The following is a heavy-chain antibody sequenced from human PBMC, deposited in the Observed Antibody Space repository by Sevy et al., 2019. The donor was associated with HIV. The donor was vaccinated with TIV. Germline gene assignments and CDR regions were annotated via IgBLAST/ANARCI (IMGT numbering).Heavy chain of an antibody. CDR3: VSLFLSYRSGWSYFDY. J-gene: IGHJ4*02. D-gene: IGHD6-19*01. V-gene: IGHV3-66*02. CDR1: GFTVNDKY. CDR2: ISSSGST. Sequence: GGSLRLSCAISGFTVNDKYIIWVRQAPGKGLEWVSVISSSGSTYYADSAKGRFTISRDNSKNTVDLQMNSVRAEDTAVYYCVSLFLSYRSGWSYFDYWGQGTLVTVSS.